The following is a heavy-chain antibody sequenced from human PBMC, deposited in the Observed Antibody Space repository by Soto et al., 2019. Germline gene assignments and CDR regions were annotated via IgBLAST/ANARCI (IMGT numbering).Heavy chain of an antibody. V-gene: IGHV1-24*01. CDR1: GYSLSDLS. Sequence: ASVKVSCKVSGYSLSDLSIHWVRQAPGKGLEWMGGLDAEDGETIYAQKLQGRGTMTEDTSTDTAYVELSSLTSEDTAMYYCATLPRTIERTPAAIWSFDSWGQGTLVTVSS. D-gene: IGHD2-2*01. CDR3: ATLPRTIERTPAAIWSFDS. CDR2: LDAEDGET. J-gene: IGHJ4*02.